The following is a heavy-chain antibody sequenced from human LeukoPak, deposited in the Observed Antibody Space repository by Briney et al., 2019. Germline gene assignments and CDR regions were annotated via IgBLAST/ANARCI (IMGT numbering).Heavy chain of an antibody. CDR3: AGAPYSSSSNFDY. Sequence: EASVKVSCKASGGTFSSYAISWLRQAPGQGLEWMGGIIPIFGTANYAQKFQGRVTITADESTSTAYMELSSLRSEDTAVYYCAGAPYSSSSNFDYWGQGTLVTVSS. J-gene: IGHJ4*02. V-gene: IGHV1-69*01. D-gene: IGHD6-6*01. CDR2: IIPIFGTA. CDR1: GGTFSSYA.